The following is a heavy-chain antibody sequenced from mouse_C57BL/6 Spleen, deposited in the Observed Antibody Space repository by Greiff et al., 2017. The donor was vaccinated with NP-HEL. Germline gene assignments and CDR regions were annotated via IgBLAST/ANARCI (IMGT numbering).Heavy chain of an antibody. J-gene: IGHJ3*01. V-gene: IGHV1-64*01. D-gene: IGHD2-3*01. CDR1: GYTFTSYW. CDR2: IHPNSGST. CDR3: ARVYDGYSWFAY. Sequence: VQLQQPGAELVKPGASVKLSCKASGYTFTSYWMHWVKQRPGQGLEWIGMIHPNSGSTKYNEKVKSKATLTVDKASSTAYMQLSSLTSEDSAVYYCARVYDGYSWFAYWGQGTLVTVSA.